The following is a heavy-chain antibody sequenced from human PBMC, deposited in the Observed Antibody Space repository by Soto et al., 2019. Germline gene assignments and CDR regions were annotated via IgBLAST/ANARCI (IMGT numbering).Heavy chain of an antibody. Sequence: PGGSLRLSCAASGFTFSSYSMNWVRQAPGKGLEWVSSISSSSSYIYYADSVKGRFTISRDNAKNSLYLQMNSLRAEDTAVYYCARMGGGLAWFDPWGQGTLVTVSS. CDR3: ARMGGGLAWFDP. D-gene: IGHD1-26*01. CDR2: ISSSSSYI. V-gene: IGHV3-21*01. CDR1: GFTFSSYS. J-gene: IGHJ5*02.